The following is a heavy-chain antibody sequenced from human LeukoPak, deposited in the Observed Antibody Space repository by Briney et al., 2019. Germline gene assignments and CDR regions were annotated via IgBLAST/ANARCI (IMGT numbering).Heavy chain of an antibody. CDR3: ARRHHTIFGVVIMGLVDY. V-gene: IGHV4-39*07. J-gene: IGHJ4*02. D-gene: IGHD3-3*01. CDR1: GDSISTSNSY. CDR2: IYYSGST. Sequence: SETLSLTCTVSGDSISTSNSYWGWIRQPPGKGLEWIGSIYYSGSTYYNPSLKSRVTISVDTSKNQFSLKLSSVTAADTAVYYCARRHHTIFGVVIMGLVDYWGQGTLVTVSS.